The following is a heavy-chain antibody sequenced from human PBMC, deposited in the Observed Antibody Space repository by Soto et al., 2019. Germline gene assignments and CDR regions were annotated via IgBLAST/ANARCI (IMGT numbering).Heavy chain of an antibody. D-gene: IGHD4-17*01. CDR1: GYTFTIYG. CDR2: ISAYNGNT. Sequence: ASVKVSCKASGYTFTIYGISWVRQAPGQGLEWMGWISAYNGNTNYAQKLQGRVTMTTDTSTSTAYMELRSLRSDDTAVYYCARDSYGDYGLDAFDIWGQGTMVTVSS. CDR3: ARDSYGDYGLDAFDI. V-gene: IGHV1-18*01. J-gene: IGHJ3*02.